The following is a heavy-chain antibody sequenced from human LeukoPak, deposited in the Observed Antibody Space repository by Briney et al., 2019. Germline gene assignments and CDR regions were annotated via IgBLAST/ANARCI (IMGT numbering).Heavy chain of an antibody. CDR1: GFTFSNYG. CDR2: IYYHGNNK. Sequence: GGSLRLSCAASGFTFSNYGMHWVRQAPGKGLEWVAFIYYHGNNKNYADFVKGRFTISRDNSKNTLFLQMNSLRAEDKAVYYCARGNYYGSGCDFWGQGSLVTVSS. D-gene: IGHD3-10*01. CDR3: ARGNYYGSGCDF. V-gene: IGHV3-30*02. J-gene: IGHJ4*02.